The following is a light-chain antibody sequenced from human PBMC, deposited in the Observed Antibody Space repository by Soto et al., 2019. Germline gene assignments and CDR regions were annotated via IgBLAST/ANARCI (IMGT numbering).Light chain of an antibody. CDR1: QSIDIY. V-gene: IGKV1-39*01. J-gene: IGKJ1*01. Sequence: DFQLTQSPSSLSASVGDRVTIACRAGQSIDIYLNWYQHKAGEAPKLLISAASSLQSGVPSRFSGSGFGTDFTLTISSLQPEDFATYYCQQSYTTPTFGQGTKVEIK. CDR2: AAS. CDR3: QQSYTTPT.